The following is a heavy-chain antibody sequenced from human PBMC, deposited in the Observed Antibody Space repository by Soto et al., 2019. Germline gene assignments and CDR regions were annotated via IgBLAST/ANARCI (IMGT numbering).Heavy chain of an antibody. J-gene: IGHJ6*02. CDR1: GGTFSSYA. CDR2: INSGNANT. V-gene: IGHV1-3*01. CDR3: ARDNAVTTYRGYKYYGMDV. Sequence: GASVKVSCKASGGTFSSYAISWVRQAPGQRLEWMGWINSGNANTKYSQNFQGRVTITRDTSASTAYMELSSLRSEDTAVYYCARDNAVTTYRGYKYYGMDVWGQGTTVTVSS. D-gene: IGHD4-17*01.